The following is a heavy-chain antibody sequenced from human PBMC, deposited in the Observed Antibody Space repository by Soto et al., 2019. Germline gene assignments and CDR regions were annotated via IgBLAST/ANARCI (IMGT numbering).Heavy chain of an antibody. CDR1: GFTFDDYA. V-gene: IGHV3-9*01. D-gene: IGHD6-19*01. CDR2: ISWNSGSI. J-gene: IGHJ4*02. CDR3: AKDKDSRIAVAAIGALDY. Sequence: EVQLVESGGGLVQPGRSLRLSCAASGFTFDDYAMHWVRQAPGKGLEWVSGISWNSGSIGYADSVKGRFTISRDNAKNSLYLQMNGLRAEDTALYYCAKDKDSRIAVAAIGALDYWGQGTLVTVSS.